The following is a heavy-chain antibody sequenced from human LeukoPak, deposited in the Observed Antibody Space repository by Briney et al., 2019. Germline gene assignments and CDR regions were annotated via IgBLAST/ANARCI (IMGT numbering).Heavy chain of an antibody. J-gene: IGHJ2*01. V-gene: IGHV1-18*01. CDR1: GYSFTSYC. Sequence: ASVKVSCKASGYSFTSYCSSWVRQAPGQGLEWIGWISDYNGNTDYAQQLQGRVTMTTGASTSTDYMELRSLTSDDTAVYYCARRQGSSGWYSSLWYFDLWGPGTLVTVSS. D-gene: IGHD6-19*01. CDR3: ARRQGSSGWYSSLWYFDL. CDR2: ISDYNGNT.